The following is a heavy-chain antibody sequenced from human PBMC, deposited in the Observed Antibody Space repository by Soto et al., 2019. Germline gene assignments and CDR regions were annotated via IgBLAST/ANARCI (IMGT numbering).Heavy chain of an antibody. D-gene: IGHD3-10*01. J-gene: IGHJ4*02. V-gene: IGHV4-31*03. Sequence: QVQLQESGPGLVKPSQTLSLTCTVSGGSISSGGYYWSWIRQHPGKGLEWIGYMYYSGSTYYNPSLKSRITISVDTSKKKFSLQLSSVTAADTAVYYCARGVTMVRGVGLFYFDYWGQGTLVTVSS. CDR1: GGSISSGGYY. CDR3: ARGVTMVRGVGLFYFDY. CDR2: MYYSGST.